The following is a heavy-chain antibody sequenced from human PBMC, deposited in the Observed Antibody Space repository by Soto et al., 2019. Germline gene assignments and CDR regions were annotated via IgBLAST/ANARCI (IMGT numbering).Heavy chain of an antibody. D-gene: IGHD4-17*01. V-gene: IGHV4-31*03. J-gene: IGHJ3*02. CDR3: ARDYTPDCGDDGGAFDI. Sequence: QVQLQESGPGLVKPSQTLSLTCTVSGGSISSGGYYWSWIRQHPGKGLEWIGYIYYSGSTYYNPXLKSRVTLSVXXSXNXCSLKLSSVTAADTAVYYGARDYTPDCGDDGGAFDIWGQGTMVTVSS. CDR2: IYYSGST. CDR1: GGSISSGGYY.